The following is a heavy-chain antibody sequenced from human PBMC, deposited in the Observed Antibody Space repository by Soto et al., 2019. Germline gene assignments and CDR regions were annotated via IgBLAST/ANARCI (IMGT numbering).Heavy chain of an antibody. Sequence: SETLSLTCTVSGGSISSYYWSWIRQPPGKGLEWIGYIYYSGSTNYNPSLKSRVTISVDTSKNQFSLKLSSVTAADTAVYYCARLFYEYSSSSGDYWGQGTLVTVSS. J-gene: IGHJ4*02. CDR1: GGSISSYY. V-gene: IGHV4-59*08. CDR3: ARLFYEYSSSSGDY. D-gene: IGHD6-6*01. CDR2: IYYSGST.